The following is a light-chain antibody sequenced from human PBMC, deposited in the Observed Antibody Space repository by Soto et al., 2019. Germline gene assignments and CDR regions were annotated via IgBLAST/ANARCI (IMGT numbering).Light chain of an antibody. J-gene: IGLJ1*01. CDR2: EVT. CDR3: SSKRDSSTLFV. Sequence: QSVLTQPASVSGSPGQSITISCTGTSSDVGAYNYVSWYQHHPGKVPKLLIYEVTNRPSGVSDRFSGSKSGNTASLTISGLQAEDEADYYCSSKRDSSTLFVFGTRTKVTVL. V-gene: IGLV2-14*01. CDR1: SSDVGAYNY.